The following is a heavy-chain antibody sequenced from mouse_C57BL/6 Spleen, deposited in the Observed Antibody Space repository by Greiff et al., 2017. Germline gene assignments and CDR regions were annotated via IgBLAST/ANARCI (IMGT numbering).Heavy chain of an antibody. Sequence: VQLQQPGAELVKPGASVKMSCKASGYTFTSYWITWVKQRPGQGLEWIGDIYPGSGSTNYNEKFKSKATLTVDTSSSTAYMQLSSLTSEDSAVYYCARDSSGPYYFDYWGQGTTLTVSS. V-gene: IGHV1-55*01. J-gene: IGHJ2*01. D-gene: IGHD3-2*02. CDR3: ARDSSGPYYFDY. CDR1: GYTFTSYW. CDR2: IYPGSGST.